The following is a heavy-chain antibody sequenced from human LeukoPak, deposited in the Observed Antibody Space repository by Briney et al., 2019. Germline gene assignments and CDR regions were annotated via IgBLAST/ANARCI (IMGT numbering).Heavy chain of an antibody. Sequence: SETLSLTCTVSGGSISSYYWSWIRQPPGKGLEWIGYIYYSGSTHYNPSLKSRVTISVDTSKNQFSLKLSSVTAADTAVYYCARDLNGVRAFDIWGQGTMVTVSS. D-gene: IGHD3-16*02. CDR2: IYYSGST. CDR1: GGSISSYY. V-gene: IGHV4-59*01. J-gene: IGHJ3*02. CDR3: ARDLNGVRAFDI.